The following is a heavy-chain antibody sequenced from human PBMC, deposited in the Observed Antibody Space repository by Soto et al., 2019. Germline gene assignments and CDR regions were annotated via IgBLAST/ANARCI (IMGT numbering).Heavy chain of an antibody. CDR3: ARVGAGDDAFDI. V-gene: IGHV3-13*01. CDR1: GITLSSYD. D-gene: IGHD1-26*01. CDR2: IGTAGDT. Sequence: EVQLVESGGGVVQPGGSLRLSCAASGITLSSYDMHWVRQATGKGLEWVSGIGTAGDTYYSGSVKGRFTISRENAKSSLYLQMNSLRAGDTAVYYCARVGAGDDAFDIWGQGTMVTVSS. J-gene: IGHJ3*02.